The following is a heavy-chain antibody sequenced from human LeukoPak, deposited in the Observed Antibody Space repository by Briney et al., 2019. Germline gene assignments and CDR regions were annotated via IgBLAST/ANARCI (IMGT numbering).Heavy chain of an antibody. CDR3: AKEDRIYNRQH. J-gene: IGHJ1*01. Sequence: PGGSLRLSSAAPGVTFSSYVMSWVRQAPGKRLEWVPAIRGSGGSTYYADSVKGRFTISRDNSKNTLYLQMNSLRAEDTAVYYCAKEDRIYNRQHWGQGTLVTVSS. V-gene: IGHV3-23*01. D-gene: IGHD1-1*01. CDR2: IRGSGGST. CDR1: GVTFSSYV.